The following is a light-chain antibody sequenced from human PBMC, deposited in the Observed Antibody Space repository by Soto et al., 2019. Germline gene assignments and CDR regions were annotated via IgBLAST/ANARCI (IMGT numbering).Light chain of an antibody. J-gene: IGKJ4*01. CDR2: NAS. CDR1: QGVGNY. V-gene: IGKV1-9*01. Sequence: DIQLTQSPSFLSASVGDRVTITCRASQGVGNYLAWYQQRPGKAPNLLIYNASTLHSGVPSRFSGSGSGTEFTLTISSLQPEDFATYYCQQLASYVPLTFGGGTKVQIK. CDR3: QQLASYVPLT.